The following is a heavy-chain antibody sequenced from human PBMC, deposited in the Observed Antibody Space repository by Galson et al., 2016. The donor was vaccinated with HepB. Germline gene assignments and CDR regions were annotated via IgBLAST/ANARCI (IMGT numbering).Heavy chain of an antibody. CDR2: IHSSGTS. Sequence: SETLSLTCTVSGDSIRNVGRHWGWFRQSPGKGLEYIGSIHSSGTSYYNPSLTSRITVSADTSRNQFFLSLTSVTAADTAIYYCVRLGTAAAVANRRGSIYWSQGTRGSVSP. CDR1: GDSIRNVGRH. V-gene: IGHV4-39*01. D-gene: IGHD6-25*01. CDR3: VRLGTAAAVANRRGSIY. J-gene: IGHJ4*02.